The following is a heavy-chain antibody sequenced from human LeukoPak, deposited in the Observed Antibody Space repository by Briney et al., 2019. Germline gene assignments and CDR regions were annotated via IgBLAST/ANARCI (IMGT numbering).Heavy chain of an antibody. CDR3: ARAGAVYYDSVDWFDP. CDR2: INHSGST. CDR1: GGSFSGYY. Sequence: PSETLSLTCAVYGGSFSGYYWSWIRQPPGKGLEWIGEINHSGSTNYNPSLKSRVTISVDTSKNQFSLKLSSVTAADTAVYYCARAGAVYYDSVDWFDPWGQGTLVTVSS. D-gene: IGHD3-22*01. J-gene: IGHJ5*02. V-gene: IGHV4-34*01.